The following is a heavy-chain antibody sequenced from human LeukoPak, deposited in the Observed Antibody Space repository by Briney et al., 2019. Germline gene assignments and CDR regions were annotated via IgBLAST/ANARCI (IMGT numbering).Heavy chain of an antibody. CDR1: GFTFSSYS. J-gene: IGHJ4*02. Sequence: GGSLRLSCAASGFTFSSYSMNWVRQAPGKGLEWVSSISSSSSYIYYADSVKGRFTISRDNAKNSLYLQMNSLRAEDTAMYYCARELWFGETGRYFDYWGQGTLVTVSS. CDR2: ISSSSSYI. V-gene: IGHV3-21*01. D-gene: IGHD3-10*01. CDR3: ARELWFGETGRYFDY.